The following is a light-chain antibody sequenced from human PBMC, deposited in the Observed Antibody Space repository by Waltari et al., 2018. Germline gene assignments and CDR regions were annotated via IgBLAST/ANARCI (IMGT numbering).Light chain of an antibody. CDR3: CSYAGSSTLV. CDR1: SSYVGSYNL. J-gene: IGLJ3*02. V-gene: IGLV2-23*01. Sequence: QSALTQPASVSGSPGQSTTISCTGTSSYVGSYNLVSWYQQHPGKAPKLMIYEGRKRPSGVSNRFSGSKSGNTASLTISGLQAEDEADYYCCSYAGSSTLVFGGGTKLTVL. CDR2: EGR.